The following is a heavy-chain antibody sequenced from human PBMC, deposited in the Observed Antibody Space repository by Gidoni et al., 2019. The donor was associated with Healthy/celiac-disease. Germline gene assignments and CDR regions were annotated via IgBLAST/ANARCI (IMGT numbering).Heavy chain of an antibody. V-gene: IGHV3-30*18. CDR2: ISYDGSNK. Sequence: QVQLVASGGGVVQSGRSLGLSCAASGVTVSSYGMHWVRQAPGKGLEWVAVISYDGSNKYYADSVKGRFTISRDNSKNTLYLQMNSLRAEDTAVYYCAKGGLIAAAGFDYWGQGTLVTVSS. D-gene: IGHD6-13*01. CDR1: GVTVSSYG. CDR3: AKGGLIAAAGFDY. J-gene: IGHJ4*02.